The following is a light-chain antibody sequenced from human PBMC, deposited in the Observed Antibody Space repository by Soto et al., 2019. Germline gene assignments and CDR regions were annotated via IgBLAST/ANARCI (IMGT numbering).Light chain of an antibody. CDR2: DVS. Sequence: QSVLTQPASVSGSPGQSITISCTGTSSDVGGYNYVSWYQQHPGKAPKLMIYDVSNRPSGVSNRFSGSKSGNTASLTISGLQAEAEADYYCSSYTSSREVFGTGTKLTVL. CDR1: SSDVGGYNY. J-gene: IGLJ1*01. V-gene: IGLV2-14*01. CDR3: SSYTSSREV.